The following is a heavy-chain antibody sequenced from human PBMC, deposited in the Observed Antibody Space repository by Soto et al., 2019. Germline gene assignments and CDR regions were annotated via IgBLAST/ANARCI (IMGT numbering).Heavy chain of an antibody. CDR2: ISTYNGDT. Sequence: QVQLVQSGAEVKKPGASVKVSCKASGYTFTRSGISWVRQAPGQGLEWMGWISTYNGDTNYAQTFQGRVTMTTDTSTSTVPMEVRSLRSDDTAVYYCARERGAPYYYYGMDVWGHGTPVTVSS. J-gene: IGHJ6*02. CDR1: GYTFTRSG. V-gene: IGHV1-18*01. CDR3: ARERGAPYYYYGMDV. D-gene: IGHD3-10*01.